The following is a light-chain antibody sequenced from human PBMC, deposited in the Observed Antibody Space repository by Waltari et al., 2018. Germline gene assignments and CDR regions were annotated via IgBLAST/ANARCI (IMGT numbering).Light chain of an antibody. V-gene: IGKV1-39*01. CDR3: QQTYSSPPT. CDR2: ATS. Sequence: DIQMTQSPSSLSASVGDRVTITCRASETTSGYLNWYQQRPGKAPSLLIFATSNLQGGVPSRFSGSGSGADFTLTISSLQPEDFATYYCQQTYSSPPTFGQGTRV. CDR1: ETTSGY. J-gene: IGKJ1*01.